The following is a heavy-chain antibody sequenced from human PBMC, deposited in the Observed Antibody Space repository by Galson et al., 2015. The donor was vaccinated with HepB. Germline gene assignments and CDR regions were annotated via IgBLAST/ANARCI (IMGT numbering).Heavy chain of an antibody. J-gene: IGHJ6*03. V-gene: IGHV1-18*01. CDR2: ISVYNGNT. CDR1: GYTFNPYG. Sequence: SVKVSCKASGYTFNPYGISWVRQAPGQGLEWMGWISVYNGNTNYAQKVQGRVTLTTDTSTSTAYMELRSLRSDDTAVYYCARAPNYYYMDVWGKGTTVTVSS. CDR3: ARAPNYYYMDV.